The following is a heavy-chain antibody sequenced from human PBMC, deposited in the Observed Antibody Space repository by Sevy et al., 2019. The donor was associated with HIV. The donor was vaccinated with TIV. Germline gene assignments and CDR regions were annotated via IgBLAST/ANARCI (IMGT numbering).Heavy chain of an antibody. CDR1: GFTFSSSW. J-gene: IGHJ6*02. V-gene: IGHV3-7*01. D-gene: IGHD6-19*01. CDR2: IKQDGSEK. Sequence: GGSLRLSCAASGFTFSSSWMSWVRQAPGKGLEWVANIKQDGSEKYYVDSVKGRFTISRDNGKNSLYLQMNSLRAEDTAVYYCSRALELMYSSVKRDYYYGMDVWGQGTTVTVS. CDR3: SRALELMYSSVKRDYYYGMDV.